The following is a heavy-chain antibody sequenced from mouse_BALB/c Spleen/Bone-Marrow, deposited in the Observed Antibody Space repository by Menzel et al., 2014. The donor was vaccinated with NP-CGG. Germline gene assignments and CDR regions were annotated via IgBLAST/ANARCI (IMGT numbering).Heavy chain of an antibody. CDR3: ASRGDYSYTMDY. J-gene: IGHJ4*01. CDR2: IYPGDGDT. D-gene: IGHD2-13*01. Sequence: VQLQQSGAELVRPGSSVKISCKSSGYSFSNYWMNWMKRRPGQGLEWIGQIYPGDGDTNYNGKFKGKATLTADKSSSTAYMQLSSLTSDDSAVYFCASRGDYSYTMDYWGQGTSVTVSS. V-gene: IGHV1-80*01. CDR1: GYSFSNYW.